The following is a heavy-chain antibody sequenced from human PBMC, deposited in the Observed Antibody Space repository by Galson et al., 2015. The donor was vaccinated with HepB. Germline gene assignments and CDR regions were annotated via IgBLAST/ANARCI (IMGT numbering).Heavy chain of an antibody. Sequence: SVKVSCKASGYTFTSYGISWVRQAPGQGLEWMGWISAYNGNTNYAQKLQGRVTMTTDTSTSTAYMELRSLRSDDTAVYYCARTMVQGVMPNYYYYMDVWGKGTTVTVSS. V-gene: IGHV1-18*01. CDR3: ARTMVQGVMPNYYYYMDV. D-gene: IGHD3-10*01. J-gene: IGHJ6*03. CDR1: GYTFTSYG. CDR2: ISAYNGNT.